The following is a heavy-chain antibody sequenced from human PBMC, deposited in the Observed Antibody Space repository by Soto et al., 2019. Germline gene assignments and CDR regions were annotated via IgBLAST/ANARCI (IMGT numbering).Heavy chain of an antibody. Sequence: EVQLLESGGGLVQPGGSLRLSCAASGFTFSSYAMSWVRQAPGKGLEWVSAISGSGGSTYYADSVKGRFTISRDNSKNTLYLQMNSLRAEDTAVYYCAKAPPSYRIAVAVPFDYWGQGTLVTVSS. CDR2: ISGSGGST. CDR1: GFTFSSYA. D-gene: IGHD6-19*01. J-gene: IGHJ4*02. CDR3: AKAPPSYRIAVAVPFDY. V-gene: IGHV3-23*01.